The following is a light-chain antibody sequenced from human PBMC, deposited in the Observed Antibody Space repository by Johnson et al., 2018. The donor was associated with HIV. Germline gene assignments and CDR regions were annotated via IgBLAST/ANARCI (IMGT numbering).Light chain of an antibody. Sequence: QSVLTQPPSVSAAPGQKVTISCSGSSSNIGNNYVSWYQQVPGTAPRLVIYDTIKRHSGIPDRFSGSKSGTSATLGITGLQTGDEADYYCGTWDSSLNAYVCGAATKVAVL. V-gene: IGLV1-51*01. J-gene: IGLJ1*01. CDR2: DTI. CDR1: SSNIGNNY. CDR3: GTWDSSLNAYV.